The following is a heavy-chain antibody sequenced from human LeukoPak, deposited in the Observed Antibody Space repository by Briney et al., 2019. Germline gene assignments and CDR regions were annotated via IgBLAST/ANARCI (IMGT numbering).Heavy chain of an antibody. V-gene: IGHV4-39*01. Sequence: SETLSLTCTVSGGSISSSSYYWGWIRQPPGKGLEWIGSIHYSGSTYYNPSLKSRVTISVDTSKNQFSLKLSSVTAADTAVYYCARNQAYDYVFVDYWGQGTLVTVSS. J-gene: IGHJ4*02. CDR3: ARNQAYDYVFVDY. D-gene: IGHD3-16*01. CDR1: GGSISSSSYY. CDR2: IHYSGST.